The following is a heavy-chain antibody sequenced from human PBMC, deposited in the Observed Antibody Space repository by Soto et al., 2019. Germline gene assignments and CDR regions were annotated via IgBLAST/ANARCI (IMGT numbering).Heavy chain of an antibody. D-gene: IGHD3-10*01. V-gene: IGHV4-4*02. J-gene: IGHJ6*02. CDR3: ARDHRATYYYYGMDV. Sequence: SETLSLTCAVSGGSICSSNWWSWVRQPPGKGLEWIGEIYHSGSTNYNPSLKSRVTISVDKSKNQFSLKLSSVTAADTAVYYCARDHRATYYYYGMDVWGQGTTVS. CDR1: GGSICSSNW. CDR2: IYHSGST.